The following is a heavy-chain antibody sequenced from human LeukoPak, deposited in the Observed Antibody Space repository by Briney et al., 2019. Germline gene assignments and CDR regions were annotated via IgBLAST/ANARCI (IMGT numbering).Heavy chain of an antibody. CDR1: GYTFTSYG. CDR3: ARPFCVLGYYYDSSGYYFYDY. J-gene: IGHJ4*02. V-gene: IGHV1-18*01. CDR2: ISAYNGDT. D-gene: IGHD3-22*01. Sequence: ASVKVSCKASGYTFTSYGISWVRQAPGQGLEWMGWISAYNGDTNYAQKLQGRVTMTTDTSTSTAYMELRSLRSDDTAVYYCARPFCVLGYYYDSSGYYFYDYWGQGTLVTVSS.